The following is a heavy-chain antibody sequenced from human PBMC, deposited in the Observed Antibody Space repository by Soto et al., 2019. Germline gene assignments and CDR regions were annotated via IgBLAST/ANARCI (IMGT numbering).Heavy chain of an antibody. CDR3: ARPTFSVMMAGGGGFQH. CDR1: GGTFSSYA. D-gene: IGHD2-21*01. CDR2: IIPIFGTA. Sequence: QVQLVQSGAEVKKPGSSVKVSCKASGGTFSSYAISWVRQAPGQGLEWMGGIIPIFGTANYAQKFQGRVTITEDESTSTAYMGLSSLGSEETAVYYGARPTFSVMMAGGGGFQHWGQGTLVTVSS. V-gene: IGHV1-69*12. J-gene: IGHJ1*01.